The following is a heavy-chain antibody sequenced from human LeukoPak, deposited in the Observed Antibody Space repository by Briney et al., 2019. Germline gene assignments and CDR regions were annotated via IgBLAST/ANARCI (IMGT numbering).Heavy chain of an antibody. D-gene: IGHD3-16*01. CDR3: ARSSGGLDC. Sequence: GGSLRLSCAASGFTFSSHWMHWVRQASGKGRVWVSHINNDGTSTSYADSVKGRFTISRDNAKNTVYLQMNSLRAEDTAVYYCARSSGGLDCWGQGTLVTVSS. J-gene: IGHJ4*02. CDR2: INNDGTST. V-gene: IGHV3-74*01. CDR1: GFTFSSHW.